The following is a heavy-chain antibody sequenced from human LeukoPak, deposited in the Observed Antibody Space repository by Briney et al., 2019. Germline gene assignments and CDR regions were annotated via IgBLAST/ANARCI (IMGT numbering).Heavy chain of an antibody. J-gene: IGHJ4*02. V-gene: IGHV4-34*01. D-gene: IGHD2-15*01. CDR2: INHSGST. CDR3: ARGQTAAMSGGSSYLDY. Sequence: PSETLSLTCAVYGGSFSVYYWSWIRQPPGKGLEWVGEINHSGSTNYYPSLKSRDTISVDTSKHQYSLRLSSVTAADTRVYYCARGQTAAMSGGSSYLDYWGQGTLLTVSS. CDR1: GGSFSVYY.